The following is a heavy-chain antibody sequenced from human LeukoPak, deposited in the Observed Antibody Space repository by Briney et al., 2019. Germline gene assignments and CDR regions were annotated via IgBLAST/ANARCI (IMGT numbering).Heavy chain of an antibody. CDR2: ISYDGSNK. CDR3: AKGLYDFWSGPYYYYYMDV. J-gene: IGHJ6*03. D-gene: IGHD3-3*01. V-gene: IGHV3-30*18. Sequence: PGGSLRLSCAASGFTFSSYGMHWVRQAPGKGLEWVAVISYDGSNKYYADSVKGRFTISRDNSKNTLYLQMNSLRAEDTAVYYCAKGLYDFWSGPYYYYYMDVWGKGTTVTVSS. CDR1: GFTFSSYG.